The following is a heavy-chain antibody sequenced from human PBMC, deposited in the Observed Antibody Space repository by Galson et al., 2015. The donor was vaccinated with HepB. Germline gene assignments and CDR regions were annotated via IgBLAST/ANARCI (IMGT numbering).Heavy chain of an antibody. D-gene: IGHD4-23*01. CDR2: IVVSSANT. CDR1: GFTFTNSA. Sequence: SVKVSCKGSGFTFTNSAVQWVRQARGQRLEWIGWIVVSSANTNYAQKFQERVTITRDIFTSTAYMELSSLRSEDTAVYYCATLLVTPIWGQGTLVTVSS. J-gene: IGHJ4*02. V-gene: IGHV1-58*01. CDR3: ATLLVTPI.